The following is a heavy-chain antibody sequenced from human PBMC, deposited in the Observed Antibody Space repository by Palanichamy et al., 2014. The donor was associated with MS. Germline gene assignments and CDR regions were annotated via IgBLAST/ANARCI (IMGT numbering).Heavy chain of an antibody. CDR3: ARDLFFYGSGSYYSNYYYGMDV. CDR2: ISSSSSYI. J-gene: IGHJ6*02. V-gene: IGHV3-21*01. CDR1: GFTFNKYT. Sequence: EVQLVESGGGLVKPGGSLRLSCAASGFTFNKYTMNWVRQAPGKGLEWVSSISSSSSYIYYADSVKGRFTISRDNAKNSLYLQMNSLRAEDTAVYYCARDLFFYGSGSYYSNYYYGMDVWGQGTTVTVSS. D-gene: IGHD3-10*01.